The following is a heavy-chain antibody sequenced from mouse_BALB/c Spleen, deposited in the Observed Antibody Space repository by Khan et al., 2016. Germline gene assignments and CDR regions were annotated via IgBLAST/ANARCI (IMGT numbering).Heavy chain of an antibody. Sequence: VQLQQPGAELVKPGASVKLSCTASGFNIKDNYMHWVKQRPEQGLEWIGRIDPANGNTKYDPKFQGKATITADTSSNTAYLQLSSLTSEDTAVYYCARSPYDYDVGFAYWGQGTLVTVSA. CDR1: GFNIKDNY. CDR2: IDPANGNT. CDR3: ARSPYDYDVGFAY. V-gene: IGHV14-3*02. J-gene: IGHJ3*01. D-gene: IGHD2-4*01.